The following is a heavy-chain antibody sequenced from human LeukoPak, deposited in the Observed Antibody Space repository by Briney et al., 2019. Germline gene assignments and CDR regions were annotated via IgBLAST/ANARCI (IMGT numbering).Heavy chain of an antibody. D-gene: IGHD2-2*01. CDR3: TTELYCSSTTCPLTFDT. J-gene: IGHJ4*02. Sequence: GGSLRLSCAASSFTFSKTWMSWVRRAPGKGLEWVGRVKSENDGGTTEYAAPVKGRFTISRDDSKKTVYLQMNSLKTEDTAMYYCTTELYCSSTTCPLTFDTWGQGTLVTVSS. CDR1: SFTFSKTW. V-gene: IGHV3-15*01. CDR2: VKSENDGGTT.